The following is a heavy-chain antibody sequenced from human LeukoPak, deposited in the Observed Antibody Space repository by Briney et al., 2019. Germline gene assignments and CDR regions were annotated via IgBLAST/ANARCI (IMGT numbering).Heavy chain of an antibody. CDR3: ARIEWERLGRAFDI. J-gene: IGHJ3*02. CDR2: ISGSGGTT. D-gene: IGHD1-26*01. Sequence: GSLRLSCAASGFTFSNYAMSWVRQAPGKGLEWVSVISGSGGTTKYAESVKGRFTISRDNSKNTLFLRMNSLRAEDMAVYYCARIEWERLGRAFDIWGQGTMVTVSS. CDR1: GFTFSNYA. V-gene: IGHV3-23*01.